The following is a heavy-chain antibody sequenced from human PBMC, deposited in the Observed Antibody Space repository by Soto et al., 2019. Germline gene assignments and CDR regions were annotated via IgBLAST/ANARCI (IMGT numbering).Heavy chain of an antibody. D-gene: IGHD3-22*01. CDR2: ISSSSSYI. CDR3: ARSPDYYDNSGHNLFDY. Sequence: EEQLVESGGGLVKPGGSLRLSCAASGFTFSNNNMNWVRQAPGKGLEWVSSISSSSSYIYYADSVKGRFTISRDNAKNSLYLQMNSLRGEDTAVYYCARSPDYYDNSGHNLFDYWGQGTLVTVSS. V-gene: IGHV3-21*01. J-gene: IGHJ4*02. CDR1: GFTFSNNN.